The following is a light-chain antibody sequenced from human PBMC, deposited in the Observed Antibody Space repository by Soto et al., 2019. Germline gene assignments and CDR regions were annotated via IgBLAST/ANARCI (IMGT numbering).Light chain of an antibody. V-gene: IGKV1-5*03. CDR1: QTVYSW. Sequence: DIQMTQSPSTVSASVGDRVTITCRASQTVYSWLAWYQQKPGKAPKLLISEASTLQSGVPSRFAGSGSGTEFTLAISRLQPDDFATYYCQQYSCYSPYTFGQGTKVEI. CDR3: QQYSCYSPYT. J-gene: IGKJ2*01. CDR2: EAS.